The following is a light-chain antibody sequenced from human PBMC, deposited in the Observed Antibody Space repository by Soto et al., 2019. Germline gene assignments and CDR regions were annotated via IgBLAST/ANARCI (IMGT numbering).Light chain of an antibody. CDR2: EVS. CDR1: SSDVGSYNP. CDR3: CSYAGSSTFV. V-gene: IGLV2-23*02. J-gene: IGLJ1*01. Sequence: QSALTQPASVSGSPGQSITISCTGTSSDVGSYNPVSWYQQHPGKAPKLMIYEVSKRPSGVSNRFSGSKSGNTASLTISRLQAEDEADYYCCSYAGSSTFVFGTGTKVTVL.